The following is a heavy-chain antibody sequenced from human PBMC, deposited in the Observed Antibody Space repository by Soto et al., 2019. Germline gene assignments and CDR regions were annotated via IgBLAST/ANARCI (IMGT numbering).Heavy chain of an antibody. CDR1: GFTFSNAW. V-gene: IGHV3-15*07. D-gene: IGHD1-26*01. CDR2: IKSKTDGGTT. CDR3: GKGRSYYYYYGVDV. Sequence: PGGSLRLSCAASGFTFSNAWMNWVRQAPGKGLEWVGRIKSKTDGGTTDYAAPVKGRFTISRDDSKNTLYLQMNSLKTEDTAVYYCGKGRSYYYYYGVDVWGQGTTVTVSS. J-gene: IGHJ6*02.